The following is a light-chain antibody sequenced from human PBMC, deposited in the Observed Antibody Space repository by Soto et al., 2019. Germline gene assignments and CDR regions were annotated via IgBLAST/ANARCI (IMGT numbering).Light chain of an antibody. CDR2: RDN. CDR3: AAWDDSLSGVV. CDR1: SSNIGSKY. V-gene: IGLV1-47*01. J-gene: IGLJ2*01. Sequence: QLVLTQPPSASGTPGQRVTISCSGSSSNIGSKYVYWYQQLPGTAPKLLMYRDNQRSSGVPDRFSGSKSGTSASLGISGLRSDDEADYYCAAWDDSLSGVVFGGGTKLTVL.